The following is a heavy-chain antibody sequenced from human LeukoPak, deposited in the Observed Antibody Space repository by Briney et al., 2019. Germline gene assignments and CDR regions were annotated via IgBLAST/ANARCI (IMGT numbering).Heavy chain of an antibody. CDR1: GGTFSSYA. D-gene: IGHD3-22*01. CDR2: IIPIFGTA. Sequence: GSSVKVSCKASGGTFSSYAISWVRQAPGQGLEWMGGIIPIFGTANYAQKFQGRVTITADESTSTAYMELSSLRSEDTAVYYCARARYYYDSSGYYYHDAFDIWGQGTMVTVSS. J-gene: IGHJ3*02. CDR3: ARARYYYDSSGYYYHDAFDI. V-gene: IGHV1-69*01.